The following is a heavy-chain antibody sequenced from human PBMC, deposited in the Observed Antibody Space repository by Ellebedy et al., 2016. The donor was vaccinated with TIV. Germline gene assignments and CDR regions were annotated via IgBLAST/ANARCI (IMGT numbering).Heavy chain of an antibody. CDR3: ARRSWYVDH. J-gene: IGHJ4*02. D-gene: IGHD1-26*01. CDR1: SDSMSSFY. V-gene: IGHV4-59*08. Sequence: MPSETLSLTCSVSSDSMSSFYWSWIRQPPGKGLEWIGYIYSSGSTDYNPSLKGRVSISEDTSKNQFSLKLKSVTAADTAVYYCARRSWYVDHWGQGILVTVSS. CDR2: IYSSGST.